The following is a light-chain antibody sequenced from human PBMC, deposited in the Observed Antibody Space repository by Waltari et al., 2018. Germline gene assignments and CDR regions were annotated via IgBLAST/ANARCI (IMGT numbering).Light chain of an antibody. CDR2: KDS. CDR3: QSADSSSMYWV. CDR1: ALPKQY. J-gene: IGLJ3*02. V-gene: IGLV3-25*03. Sequence: SYELTQPPPVPVSPGQTARITCSGDALPKQYAYWYQQKPGQTPVLLIYKDSQRPSGIPERFSASSSATTVTLTISGVQAEDEADYYCQSADSSSMYWVFGGGTKLTVL.